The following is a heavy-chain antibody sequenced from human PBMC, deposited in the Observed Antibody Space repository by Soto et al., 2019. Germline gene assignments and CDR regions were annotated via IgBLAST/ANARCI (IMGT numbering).Heavy chain of an antibody. J-gene: IGHJ4*02. D-gene: IGHD2-2*01. V-gene: IGHV3-21*01. Sequence: LRLSCAASGFTFSSYSMNWVRQAPGKGLEWVSSISSSSSYIYYADSVKGRFTISRDNAKNSLYLQMNSLRAEDTAVYYCARDPPDIVVVPAAADYWGQGTLVTVSS. CDR1: GFTFSSYS. CDR3: ARDPPDIVVVPAAADY. CDR2: ISSSSSYI.